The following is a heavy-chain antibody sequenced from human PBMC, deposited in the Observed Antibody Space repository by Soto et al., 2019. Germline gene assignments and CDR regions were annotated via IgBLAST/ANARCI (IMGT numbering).Heavy chain of an antibody. CDR2: ITTASRYI. CDR1: GFSFSSYS. Sequence: KPGGSLRLSCAASGFSFSSYSFNWVRQAPGGALHWVASITTASRYIYYSDSVQGRFTISRDNSKNSLFLQMDSLRVEDTGVYYCARSGLTLGELSLYPKWGQGTLVTVSS. D-gene: IGHD3-16*02. CDR3: ARSGLTLGELSLYPK. J-gene: IGHJ4*02. V-gene: IGHV3-21*06.